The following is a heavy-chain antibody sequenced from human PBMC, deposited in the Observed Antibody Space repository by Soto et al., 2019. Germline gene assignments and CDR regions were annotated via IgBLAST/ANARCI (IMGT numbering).Heavy chain of an antibody. CDR2: IIPIFGTA. CDR1: GGTFSSYA. D-gene: IGHD3-3*01. V-gene: IGHV1-69*01. Sequence: QVQLVQFGAEVKKPGSSVKVSCKASGGTFSSYAISWVRQAPGQGLEWMGGIIPIFGTANYAQKFQGRVTITADESTSTAYMELSSLRSEDTAVYYCARGPLAIFGVVTSDWYFDLWGRGTLVTVSS. CDR3: ARGPLAIFGVVTSDWYFDL. J-gene: IGHJ2*01.